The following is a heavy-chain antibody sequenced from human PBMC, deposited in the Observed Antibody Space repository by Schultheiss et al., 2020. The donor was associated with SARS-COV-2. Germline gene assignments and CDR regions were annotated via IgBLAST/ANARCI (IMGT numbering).Heavy chain of an antibody. V-gene: IGHV3-74*01. Sequence: GGSLRLSCAASGFTVSSNYMSWVRQAPGKGLEWVSHINTVGTTTDYADFVKGRFTISRDNAKDTLYLQMNSLTVEDTAVYYCARGWIAAIGPEYWGQGTLVTVSS. D-gene: IGHD6-13*01. CDR2: INTVGTTT. CDR3: ARGWIAAIGPEY. CDR1: GFTVSSNY. J-gene: IGHJ4*02.